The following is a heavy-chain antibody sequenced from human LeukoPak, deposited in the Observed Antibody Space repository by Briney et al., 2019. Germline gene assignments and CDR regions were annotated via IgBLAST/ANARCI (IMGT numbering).Heavy chain of an antibody. J-gene: IGHJ4*02. D-gene: IGHD6-13*01. CDR2: INAGNHNT. Sequence: GASVKVSCKASGYTFTSYAMHWVRQAPGQRLAWMGWINAGNHNTKYSQKFQGRVTITRDTSASTAYMELSSLRSEDTAVYYCASTGYSSSWYGVFDYWGQGTLVTVSS. CDR3: ASTGYSSSWYGVFDY. CDR1: GYTFTSYA. V-gene: IGHV1-3*01.